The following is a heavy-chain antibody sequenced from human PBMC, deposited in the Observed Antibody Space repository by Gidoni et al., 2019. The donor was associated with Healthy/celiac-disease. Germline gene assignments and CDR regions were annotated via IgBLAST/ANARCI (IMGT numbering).Heavy chain of an antibody. CDR2: SYWDDDK. CDR3: AHTLPSIVGATSSLSFDY. CDR1: GLSLSICGVR. V-gene: IGHV2-5*02. Sequence: QITLKASGPTPVKPTQTLTLTCTSSGLSLSICGVRVGWIRQPPGKALEWLALSYWDDDKRYSPSLKSRLTITKDTSKNQVVLTMTNMDPVDTATYYCAHTLPSIVGATSSLSFDYWGQGTLVTVSS. J-gene: IGHJ4*02. D-gene: IGHD1-26*01.